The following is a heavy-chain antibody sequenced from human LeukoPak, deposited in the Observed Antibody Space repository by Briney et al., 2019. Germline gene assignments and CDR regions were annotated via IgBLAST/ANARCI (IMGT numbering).Heavy chain of an antibody. CDR1: GFTSSSYA. D-gene: IGHD2-15*01. V-gene: IGHV3-30*04. Sequence: GGSLRLSCAASGFTSSSYAMHWVRQAPGKGLEWVAVISDAGRNKYDAVSVKGRFTISRDNAKNSLYLQMNSLRAEDTAVYYCARDHWREGSHAFDIWGQGTMVTVSS. CDR3: ARDHWREGSHAFDI. J-gene: IGHJ3*02. CDR2: ISDAGRNK.